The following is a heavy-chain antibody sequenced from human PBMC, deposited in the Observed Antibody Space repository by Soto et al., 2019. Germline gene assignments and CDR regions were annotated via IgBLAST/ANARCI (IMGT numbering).Heavy chain of an antibody. V-gene: IGHV1-69*06. Sequence: QVQLVQSGAEVKKPGSSVKVACKASRGTFRSYAISWVRQAPGQGLEWMGGSIPIFGTANYAQKFQGRVTITADKPTSKAYLELSSLSSDDTAVYYCAGGSLLAARSYYCFGMDVWLRWTTVTVSS. CDR2: SIPIFGTA. J-gene: IGHJ6*02. CDR1: RGTFRSYA. D-gene: IGHD6-6*01. CDR3: AGGSLLAARSYYCFGMDV.